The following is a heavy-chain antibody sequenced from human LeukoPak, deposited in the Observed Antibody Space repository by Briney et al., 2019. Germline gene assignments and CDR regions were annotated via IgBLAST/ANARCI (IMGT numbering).Heavy chain of an antibody. V-gene: IGHV4-31*03. CDR2: IYYSGST. J-gene: IGHJ3*02. CDR1: GGSISSGGYY. D-gene: IGHD3-22*01. Sequence: SETLSLTCTVSGGSISSGGYYWSWIRQHPGKGLEWIGYIYYSGSTYYNPSLKSRVTISVDTSKNQFSLKLSSVTAADTAVYYCARDYDSSGYYGDAFGIWGQGTMVTVSS. CDR3: ARDYDSSGYYGDAFGI.